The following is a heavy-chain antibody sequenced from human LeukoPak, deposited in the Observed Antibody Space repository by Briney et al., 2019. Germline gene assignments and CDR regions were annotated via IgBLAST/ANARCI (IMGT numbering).Heavy chain of an antibody. CDR3: ARFSDSYYGSGSYSDYYYYMDV. V-gene: IGHV3-53*01. Sequence: GGSLRLSCAASGFTFSSYSMSWVRQAPGKGLEWVSVIYSGGSTYYADSVKGRFTISRDNSKNTLYLRMNSLRAEDTAVYYCARFSDSYYGSGSYSDYYYYMDVWGKGTTVTISS. CDR2: IYSGGST. J-gene: IGHJ6*03. D-gene: IGHD3-10*01. CDR1: GFTFSSYS.